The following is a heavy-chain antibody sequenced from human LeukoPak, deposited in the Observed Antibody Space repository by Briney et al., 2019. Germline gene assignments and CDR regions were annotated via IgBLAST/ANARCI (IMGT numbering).Heavy chain of an antibody. V-gene: IGHV4-4*02. Sequence: TSETLSLTCAVSGGSISSSNWRSWVRQPPGKGLEWIGEIYHSGSTNYNPSLKSRVTISVDKSKNQFSLKLSSVTAADTAVYYCARGGSSPPYYYYGMDVWGQGITVTVSS. CDR3: ARGGSSPPYYYYGMDV. CDR1: GGSISSSNW. CDR2: IYHSGST. D-gene: IGHD6-13*01. J-gene: IGHJ6*02.